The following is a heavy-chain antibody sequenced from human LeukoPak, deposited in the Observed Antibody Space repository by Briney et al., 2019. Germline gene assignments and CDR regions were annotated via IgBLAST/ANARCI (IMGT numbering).Heavy chain of an antibody. CDR1: RYTFTGYY. CDR3: ARDFIPAAAAGKVYGGFDI. Sequence: GASVKVSCKASRYTFTGYYMHWVRQAPGQGLEWMGWINPNSGGTNYAQKFQGRVTMTRDTSISTAYMELSRLRSDDTAVYYCARDFIPAAAAGKVYGGFDIWGQGTMVTISS. CDR2: INPNSGGT. D-gene: IGHD6-13*01. V-gene: IGHV1-2*02. J-gene: IGHJ3*02.